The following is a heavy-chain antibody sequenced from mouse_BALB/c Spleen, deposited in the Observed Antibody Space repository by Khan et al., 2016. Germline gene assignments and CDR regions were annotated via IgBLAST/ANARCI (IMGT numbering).Heavy chain of an antibody. CDR3: VRPFYDGYYEFAY. D-gene: IGHD2-3*01. J-gene: IGHJ3*01. CDR1: GFNIKDTY. V-gene: IGHV14-3*02. CDR2: IDPANGNT. Sequence: VQLQQSGAEFVKPGASVKLSCTASGFNIKDTYIHWVKQSPEQGLEWIGGIDPANGNTKFDPKFQGKATITTDKSSNTAYLQLSSLTSEDTAVYYCVRPFYDGYYEFAYWGQGTLVTVSA.